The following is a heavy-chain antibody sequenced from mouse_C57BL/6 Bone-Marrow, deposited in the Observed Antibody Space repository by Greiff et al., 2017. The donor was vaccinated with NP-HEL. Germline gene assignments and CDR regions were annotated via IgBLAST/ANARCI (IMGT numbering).Heavy chain of an antibody. CDR2: IDPSDSYT. Sequence: VQLQQPGAELVMPGASVKLSCKASGYTFTSYWMHWVKQRPGQGLEWIGEIDPSDSYTNYNQKFKGKSTLTVDKSSSTAYMQLSSLTSEDSAVYYCASGGNFYYGGAYWGQGTLVTVSA. J-gene: IGHJ3*01. D-gene: IGHD1-2*01. CDR1: GYTFTSYW. CDR3: ASGGNFYYGGAY. V-gene: IGHV1-69*01.